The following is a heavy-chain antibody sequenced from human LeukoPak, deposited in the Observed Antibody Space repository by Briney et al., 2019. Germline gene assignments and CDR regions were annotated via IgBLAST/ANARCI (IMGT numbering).Heavy chain of an antibody. D-gene: IGHD6-19*01. Sequence: GGSLRLSCAASGFTVSTNFMSWVRQAPGKGLEWVSVIYAGGDTYYADSVKGRFTISRDNSKNTLYLQMNSLGAEDTAVYYCARSGSGWFDFWGQGTLVTVSS. CDR2: IYAGGDT. CDR3: ARSGSGWFDF. J-gene: IGHJ4*02. V-gene: IGHV3-53*01. CDR1: GFTVSTNF.